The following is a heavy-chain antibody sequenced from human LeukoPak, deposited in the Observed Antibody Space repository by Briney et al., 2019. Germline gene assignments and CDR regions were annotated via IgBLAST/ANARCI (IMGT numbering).Heavy chain of an antibody. J-gene: IGHJ4*02. CDR1: GFTFSSYW. CDR2: IKQDGSEK. V-gene: IGHV3-7*01. D-gene: IGHD3-3*02. CDR3: ARDPTRIRHFDY. Sequence: SGGSLRLSCAASGFTFSSYWMSWVRQAPGKGLEWVANIKQDGSEKYYVDSVKGRFTISRDNAKNSLHLQMNSLRAEDTAVYYRARDPTRIRHFDYWGQGTLVTVSS.